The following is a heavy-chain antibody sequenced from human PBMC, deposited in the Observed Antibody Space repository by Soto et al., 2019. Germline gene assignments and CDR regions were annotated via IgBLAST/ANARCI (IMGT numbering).Heavy chain of an antibody. CDR1: GYTLTELS. J-gene: IGHJ4*02. D-gene: IGHD4-17*01. Sequence: ASVKVSCKVSGYTLTELSMHWVRQAPGKGLEWMGGFDPEDGETIYAQKFQGRVTMTEDTSTDTAYMELSSLRSEDTAVYYCATVQHYDYGDYYFDYWGQGTLVTVSS. CDR3: ATVQHYDYGDYYFDY. CDR2: FDPEDGET. V-gene: IGHV1-24*01.